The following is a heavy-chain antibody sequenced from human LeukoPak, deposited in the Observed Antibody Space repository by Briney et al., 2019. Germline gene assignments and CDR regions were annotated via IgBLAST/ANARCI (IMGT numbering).Heavy chain of an antibody. CDR1: GFTFGDYA. Sequence: GGSLRLSCTASGFTFGDYAMSWFRHAPGKGLEWVSAISGSGGGTYYADSVKGRFTISRDNSKNTLYLQMNSLRAEDTAVYYCAGRVTGYSSGYVYWGQGTLVTVSS. CDR2: ISGSGGGT. D-gene: IGHD5-18*01. CDR3: AGRVTGYSSGYVY. J-gene: IGHJ4*02. V-gene: IGHV3-23*01.